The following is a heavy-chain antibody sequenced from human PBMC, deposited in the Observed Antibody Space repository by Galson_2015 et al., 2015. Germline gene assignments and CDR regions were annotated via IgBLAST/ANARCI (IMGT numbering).Heavy chain of an antibody. CDR3: ARVKYYDFWSGYYFEY. D-gene: IGHD3-3*01. J-gene: IGHJ4*02. CDR2: IYPGDSDT. CDR1: GYSFASYW. V-gene: IGHV5-51*01. Sequence: QSGAEVKKPGESLKISCKGSGYSFASYWIGWVRQMPGKGLEWMGIIYPGDSDTKYSPSFQGQVTISVDGSISTAYLQWSSLKASDTAIYYCARVKYYDFWSGYYFEYWGQGTLVTVSS.